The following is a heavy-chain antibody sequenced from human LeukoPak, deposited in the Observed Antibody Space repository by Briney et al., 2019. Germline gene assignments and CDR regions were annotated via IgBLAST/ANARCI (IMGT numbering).Heavy chain of an antibody. CDR3: ARGKDRELLSSEWLFDY. Sequence: GASVKVSCKASGYTFTSCDINWVRQATGQGLEWMGWMNPNSGNTGYAQKFQGRATMTRNTSISTAYMELSSLRSEDTAVYYCARGKDRELLSSEWLFDYWGQGTLVTVSS. V-gene: IGHV1-8*01. CDR1: GYTFTSCD. CDR2: MNPNSGNT. D-gene: IGHD2-2*01. J-gene: IGHJ4*02.